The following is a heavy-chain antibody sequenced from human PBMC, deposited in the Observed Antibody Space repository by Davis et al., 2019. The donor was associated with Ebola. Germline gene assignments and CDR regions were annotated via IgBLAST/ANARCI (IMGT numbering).Heavy chain of an antibody. D-gene: IGHD3-16*01. CDR3: ARDHSLVQNDLGGWWFDP. V-gene: IGHV1-46*01. CDR2: INPNGGRT. Sequence: AASVKVSCKASGGTFSSYTISWVRQAPGQGLEWMGIINPNGGRTIYAQKFQGRATITRDTSTSTLYMELNSLRSDDTAVYYCARDHSLVQNDLGGWWFDPWGQGTLVTVSS. CDR1: GGTFSSYT. J-gene: IGHJ5*02.